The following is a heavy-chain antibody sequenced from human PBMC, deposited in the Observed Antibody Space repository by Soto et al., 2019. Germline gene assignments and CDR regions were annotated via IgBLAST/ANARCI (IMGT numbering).Heavy chain of an antibody. CDR1: GFTFSSYT. Sequence: GGSLRLSCAVSGFTFSSYTMNWVRQAPGKGLEWVSSITSSSSYIYYADSVKGRFTISRDNSKNTLYLQMNSLRAEDTAVYYCARGAHYYDSSGYYFDYWGQGTLVTVSS. CDR2: ITSSSSYI. J-gene: IGHJ4*02. V-gene: IGHV3-21*01. CDR3: ARGAHYYDSSGYYFDY. D-gene: IGHD3-22*01.